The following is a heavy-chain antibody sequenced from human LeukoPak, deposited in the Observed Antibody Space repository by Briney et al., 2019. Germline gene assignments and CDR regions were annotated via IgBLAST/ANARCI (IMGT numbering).Heavy chain of an antibody. CDR1: GYTLTSYY. CDR3: ARDAPYCTNGVCYGVDY. Sequence: ASVKVSCKASGYTLTSYYMHWVRQAPGQGLEWMGIINPSGGSTSYAQKFQGRVTMTRDMSTSTVYMELRSLRSDDTAVYYCARDAPYCTNGVCYGVDYWGQGTLVTVSS. D-gene: IGHD2-8*01. V-gene: IGHV1-46*01. J-gene: IGHJ4*02. CDR2: INPSGGST.